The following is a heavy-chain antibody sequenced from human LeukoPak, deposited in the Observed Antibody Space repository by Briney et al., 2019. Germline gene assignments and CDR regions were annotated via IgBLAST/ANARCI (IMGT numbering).Heavy chain of an antibody. CDR1: GFTFSIYA. D-gene: IGHD6-19*01. V-gene: IGHV3-23*01. CDR2: ISGSGGYT. Sequence: GGSLRLSCAASGFTFSIYAMSWVRQAPGKGLEWVSAISGSGGYTYSADSVRGRFTISRDNSKNTLYLEMKSLRPEDTAVYYCAKKRSVAVAAIAGGFDPWGQGTLVTVFS. J-gene: IGHJ5*02. CDR3: AKKRSVAVAAIAGGFDP.